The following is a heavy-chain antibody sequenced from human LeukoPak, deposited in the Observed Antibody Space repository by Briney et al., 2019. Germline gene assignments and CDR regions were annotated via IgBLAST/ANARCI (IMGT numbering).Heavy chain of an antibody. D-gene: IGHD1-26*01. CDR2: ISAYNGNT. J-gene: IGHJ5*02. CDR3: ARGGNYFRFDP. CDR1: GYTFTNYI. V-gene: IGHV1-18*01. Sequence: ASAKDSCKASGYTFTNYIISWGRQAPGQGLEGMGWISAYNGNTNYAQKLQGRVTMTTDTSTATAYMELRSLRSDDTAVYYCARGGNYFRFDPWGQGTLVTVSS.